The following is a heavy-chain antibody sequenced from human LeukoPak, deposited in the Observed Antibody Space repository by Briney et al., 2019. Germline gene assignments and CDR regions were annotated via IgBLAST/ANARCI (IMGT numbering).Heavy chain of an antibody. CDR2: ISGSGGST. CDR3: AKDRGPWEQPRSKPDY. J-gene: IGHJ4*02. D-gene: IGHD1-26*01. Sequence: GGSLRLSCAASGFTFSSHGMSWARQAPGKGLEWVSAISGSGGSTYHEDSVKGRFTISRDNSKSTLYLRMNSLRAEDTAVYYCAKDRGPWEQPRSKPDYWGQGTLVTVSS. CDR1: GFTFSSHG. V-gene: IGHV3-23*01.